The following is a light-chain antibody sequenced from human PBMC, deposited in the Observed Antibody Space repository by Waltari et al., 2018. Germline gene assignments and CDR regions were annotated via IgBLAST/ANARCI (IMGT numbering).Light chain of an antibody. CDR1: NIESKS. CDR2: YDH. J-gene: IGLJ1*01. Sequence: SYVLTQPPSVSVAPGETARITCGGNNIESKSVHWYRQRPGQAPVVVISYDHDLAAGIPERFSGSNSGNTATLTISRVEAGDEADYYCQVWDANTDPGVFGTGTEVTVL. V-gene: IGLV3-21*01. CDR3: QVWDANTDPGV.